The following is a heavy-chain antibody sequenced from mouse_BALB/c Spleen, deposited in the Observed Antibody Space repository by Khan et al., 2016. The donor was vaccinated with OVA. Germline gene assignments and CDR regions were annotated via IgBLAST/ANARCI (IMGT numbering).Heavy chain of an antibody. CDR3: ATRGLYGSFAY. D-gene: IGHD1-1*02. CDR1: GYTFTTYW. Sequence: VQLQQSGAELAKPGASVKLSCKASGYTFTTYWMHWVKQRPGQGLEWIGYIDTCTGYTEYNQKFKDKATMTTDKSSSTAYMQMSSLTSDDSADYYCATRGLYGSFAYWGQGTPVTVSA. J-gene: IGHJ3*01. V-gene: IGHV1-7*01. CDR2: IDTCTGYT.